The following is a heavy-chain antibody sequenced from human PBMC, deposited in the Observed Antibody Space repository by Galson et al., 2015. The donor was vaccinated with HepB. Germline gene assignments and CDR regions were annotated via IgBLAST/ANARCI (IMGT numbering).Heavy chain of an antibody. J-gene: IGHJ6*03. CDR1: GDSVSSNSAA. Sequence: CAISGDSVSSNSAAWNWIRQSPSRGLEWLGRTYYRSKWYNDYAVSVKSRITINPDTSKNQFSLQLNSVTPEDTAVYYCARGHTLNWLVRYYYYYMDVWGKGTTVTVSS. CDR3: ARGHTLNWLVRYYYYYMDV. D-gene: IGHD6-6*01. V-gene: IGHV6-1*01. CDR2: TYYRSKWYN.